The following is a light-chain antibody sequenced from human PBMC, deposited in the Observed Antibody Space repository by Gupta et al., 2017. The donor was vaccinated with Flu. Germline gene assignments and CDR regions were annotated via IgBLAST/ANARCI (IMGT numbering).Light chain of an antibody. CDR2: KNN. CDR3: AAWDDSLSGYV. J-gene: IGLJ1*01. CDR1: SSNIGRDY. Sequence: RVTISCSGSSSNIGRDYVCWYQQLPGTAPKLLIYKNNQRPSGVPDRFSGSKSGTSASLAISGLRSEDEADYYCAAWDDSLSGYVFGTGTKATVL. V-gene: IGLV1-47*01.